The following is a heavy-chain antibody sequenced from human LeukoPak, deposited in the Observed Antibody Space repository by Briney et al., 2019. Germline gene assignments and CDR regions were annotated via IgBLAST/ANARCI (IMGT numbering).Heavy chain of an antibody. CDR1: GFTFSDHE. J-gene: IGHJ5*02. V-gene: IGHV3-48*03. CDR3: ARGWFDA. CDR2: IDSSGTII. Sequence: GGCLRLSCAASGFTFSDHEMNWVRQASGKGLEWLSYIDSSGTIIYDADSAKGRFTISRDNAKNSLYLQLSSLRVEDTAFYYCARGWFDAWGRGTLVTVSS.